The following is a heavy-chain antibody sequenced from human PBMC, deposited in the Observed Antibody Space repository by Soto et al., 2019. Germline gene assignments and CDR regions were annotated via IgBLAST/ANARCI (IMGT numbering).Heavy chain of an antibody. CDR2: IFHTGST. V-gene: IGHV4-30-2*01. CDR1: GDSVRRSGYS. Sequence: SETLSLTCAVSGDSVRRSGYSWSWIRQPPGKGLEWIGYIFHTGSTYYNLSLRGRATIPVDRSKNQFSLKLSSVTAADTAVYYCARVGDSYYDAFDIWGQGTMVTVSS. CDR3: ARVGDSYYDAFDI. J-gene: IGHJ3*02. D-gene: IGHD2-21*01.